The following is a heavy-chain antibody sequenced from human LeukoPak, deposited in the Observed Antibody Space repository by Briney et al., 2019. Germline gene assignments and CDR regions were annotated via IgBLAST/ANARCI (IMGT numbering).Heavy chain of an antibody. CDR2: MNPNSGNT. CDR3: ATLTTDSSGYSDWFDP. V-gene: IGHV1-8*03. J-gene: IGHJ5*02. D-gene: IGHD3-22*01. Sequence: ASVKVSFKASGYTFTSSDINWVRQATGQGLEWMGWMNPNSGNTGYAQKFQGRVTITRNTSISTAYMELSSLRSEDTAVYYCATLTTDSSGYSDWFDPWGQGTLVTVSS. CDR1: GYTFTSSD.